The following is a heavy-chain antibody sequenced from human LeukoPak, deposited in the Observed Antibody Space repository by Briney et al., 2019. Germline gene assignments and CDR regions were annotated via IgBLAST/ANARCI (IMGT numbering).Heavy chain of an antibody. J-gene: IGHJ4*02. CDR1: GGSISSYY. CDR3: ARGVVPYYFDY. D-gene: IGHD2-2*01. CDR2: IYYSGST. V-gene: IGHV4-59*01. Sequence: PSETLSLTCTVSGGSISSYYWSWIRQPPGKGLEWIGYIYYSGSTNYNPSLKSRATISVDTSKNQFSLKLSSVTAADTAVYYCARGVVPYYFDYWGQGTLVTVSS.